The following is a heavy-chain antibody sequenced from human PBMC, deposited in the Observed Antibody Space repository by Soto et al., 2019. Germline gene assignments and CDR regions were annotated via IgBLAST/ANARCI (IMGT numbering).Heavy chain of an antibody. J-gene: IGHJ4*02. V-gene: IGHV4-4*07. CDR3: ARGSLGPDY. D-gene: IGHD3-16*01. CDR1: RSSLDNYY. CDR2: VFPTGNT. Sequence: SETLSLTCTVYRSSLDNYYWSWIRQPAGKGLEWIGRVFPTGNTNYNPSLKSRVTMSVDTSKNQFYLKIESVTVADTAVYYCARGSLGPDYWGQGTLVTVSS.